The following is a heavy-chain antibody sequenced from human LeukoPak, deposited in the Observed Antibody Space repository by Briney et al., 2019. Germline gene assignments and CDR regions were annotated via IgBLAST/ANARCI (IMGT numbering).Heavy chain of an antibody. CDR2: IIRSHDDT. D-gene: IGHD4-11*01. J-gene: IGHJ5*02. Sequence: PGGSLTLSCAASGFTSSDYAMSWVRQAPGKGLEWVSGIIRSHDDTYYADSVRGRFTPSRDKSKNTIYLQMNSLRAEDTAIYYCARDGTTTRYNWFDPWGQGTLVTVSS. CDR1: GFTSSDYA. V-gene: IGHV3-23*01. CDR3: ARDGTTTRYNWFDP.